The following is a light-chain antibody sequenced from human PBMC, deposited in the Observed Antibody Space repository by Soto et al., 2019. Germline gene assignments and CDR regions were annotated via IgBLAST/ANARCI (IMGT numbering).Light chain of an antibody. Sequence: DIQMTQFPSTLSASVVGRVTRTCRASQSISSWLAWYQQKPGKAPKLLIYDASSLESGVPSRFSGSGSGTEFTLTISSLEPEDFAVYYCQQHTSWPLTFGGGTKVDIK. CDR3: QQHTSWPLT. V-gene: IGKV1-5*01. CDR2: DAS. CDR1: QSISSW. J-gene: IGKJ4*01.